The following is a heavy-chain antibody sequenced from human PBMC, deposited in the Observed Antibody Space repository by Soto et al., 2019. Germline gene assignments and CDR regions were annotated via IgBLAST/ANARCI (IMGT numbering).Heavy chain of an antibody. CDR1: GFTFSDYY. D-gene: IGHD2-2*01. CDR2: ISSSGSTI. CDR3: ASAIKLGYCSSTSCYPL. J-gene: IGHJ4*02. Sequence: GGSLRLSCAASGFTFSDYYMSWFRQAPGKGPEWVSYISSSGSTIYYADSVKGRFTISRDNAKNSLYLQMNSLRAEDTAVYYCASAIKLGYCSSTSCYPLWGQGILVTVSS. V-gene: IGHV3-11*01.